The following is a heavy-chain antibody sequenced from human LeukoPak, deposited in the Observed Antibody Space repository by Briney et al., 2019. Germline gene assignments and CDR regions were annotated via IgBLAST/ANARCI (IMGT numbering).Heavy chain of an antibody. V-gene: IGHV5-51*01. D-gene: IGHD3-22*01. Sequence: GESLKISCKGSGYSFTSYWIGWVRQMPGKGLEWMGIIYPGDSDTRYSPSFQGQVTISADKSISTAYLQWSSLKASDTAMYYCARHVLHYYHSSGLPDAFDIWGQGTMVTVSS. CDR3: ARHVLHYYHSSGLPDAFDI. CDR2: IYPGDSDT. J-gene: IGHJ3*02. CDR1: GYSFTSYW.